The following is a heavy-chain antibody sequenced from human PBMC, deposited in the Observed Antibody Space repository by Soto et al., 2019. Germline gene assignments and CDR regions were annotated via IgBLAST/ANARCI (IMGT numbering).Heavy chain of an antibody. V-gene: IGHV1-18*01. CDR1: CYTNTSYG. J-gene: IGHJ4*02. D-gene: IGHD3-3*01. CDR3: ARAKSTIFGVVTPRGHYFDY. Sequence: ASVKVSCKASCYTNTSYGVSWVRQAHGQGLEWMGWISAYNGNTNYAQKLQGRVTMTTDTSTSTAYMELRSLRSDDTAVYYCARAKSTIFGVVTPRGHYFDYWGQGTLVTVSS. CDR2: ISAYNGNT.